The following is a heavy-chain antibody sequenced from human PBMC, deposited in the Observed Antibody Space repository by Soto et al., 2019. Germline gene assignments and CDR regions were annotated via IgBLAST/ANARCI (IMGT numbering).Heavy chain of an antibody. J-gene: IGHJ4*02. CDR2: ISYDGSNK. V-gene: IGHV3-30-3*01. Sequence: QVQLVESGGGVVQPGRSLRLSCAASGFTFSSYAMHWVRQAPGKGLEWVAVISYDGSNKYYADSVKGRFTISRDNSKNTLYLQMNSLRAEDTAVYYCAIDLKGTVTTLYFDYWGQGTLVTVSS. CDR3: AIDLKGTVTTLYFDY. D-gene: IGHD4-17*01. CDR1: GFTFSSYA.